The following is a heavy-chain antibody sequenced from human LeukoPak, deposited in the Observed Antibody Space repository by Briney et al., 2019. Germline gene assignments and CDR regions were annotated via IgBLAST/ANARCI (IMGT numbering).Heavy chain of an antibody. CDR3: ATQGLWFGEFGWFDP. V-gene: IGHV3-15*01. Sequence: TGGSLRLSCAASGFPFTNAWMTWVRQAPGKGREWVARIKSETDGGTKEYAAPVKGRFTISRDDSKTTLYLEMNSLKTEDTALYYCATQGLWFGEFGWFDPWGQGTLVIVSS. J-gene: IGHJ5*02. CDR2: IKSETDGGTK. CDR1: GFPFTNAW. D-gene: IGHD3-10*01.